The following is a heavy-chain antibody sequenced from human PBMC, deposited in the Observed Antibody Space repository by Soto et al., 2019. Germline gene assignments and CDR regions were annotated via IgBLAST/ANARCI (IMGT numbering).Heavy chain of an antibody. J-gene: IGHJ4*02. V-gene: IGHV3-15*01. CDR3: TSGWPDY. D-gene: IGHD2-15*01. CDR2: IKSKTDGGTI. CDR1: GFTFSNAW. Sequence: GGSLRLSCIASGFTFSNAWMSWVRQAPGKGLERVGLIKSKTDGGTIDYAAPVKGRFTISRDDSKNTLYLQMNSLKTEDTAMYYCTSGWPDYWGQGTLVTVSS.